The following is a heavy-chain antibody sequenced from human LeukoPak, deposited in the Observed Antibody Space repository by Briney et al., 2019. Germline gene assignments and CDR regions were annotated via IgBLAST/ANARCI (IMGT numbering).Heavy chain of an antibody. J-gene: IGHJ6*02. D-gene: IGHD3-10*01. CDR3: AKSPHYGSGSYVYYYGMDV. CDR2: ISYDGSNK. V-gene: IGHV3-30*18. Sequence: GGSLRLSCAASGFTFSSYGMHWVRQAPGKGLEWVAVISYDGSNKYYADSVKGRFTISRDNSKNTLYLQMNSLRAEDTAVYYCAKSPHYGSGSYVYYYGMDVWGQGTTVTVSS. CDR1: GFTFSSYG.